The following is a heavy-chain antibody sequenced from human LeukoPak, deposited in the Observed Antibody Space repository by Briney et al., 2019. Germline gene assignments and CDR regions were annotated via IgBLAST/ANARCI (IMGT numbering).Heavy chain of an antibody. CDR2: IYYSGST. V-gene: IGHV4-59*01. J-gene: IGHJ3*02. CDR3: ASGGYQLHHDAFDI. D-gene: IGHD2-2*01. Sequence: SETLSLTCTVSDGSISSYYWSWIRQPPGKGLEWIGYIYYSGSTNYNPSLKSRVTISVDTSKNQFSLKLSSVTAADTAVYYCASGGYQLHHDAFDIWGQGTMVTVSS. CDR1: DGSISSYY.